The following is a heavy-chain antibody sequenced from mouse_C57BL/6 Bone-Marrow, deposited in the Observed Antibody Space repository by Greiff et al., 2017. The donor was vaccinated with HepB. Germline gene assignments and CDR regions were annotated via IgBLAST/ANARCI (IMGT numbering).Heavy chain of an antibody. CDR1: GFSFNTYA. Sequence: EVQRVESGGGLVQPKGSLKLSCAASGFSFNTYAMNWVRQAPGKGLEWVARIRSKSNNYATYYADSVKDRFTISRDDSESMLYLQMNNLKTEDTAMYYCVRQGDIPRWYFDVWGTGTTVTVSS. CDR3: VRQGDIPRWYFDV. CDR2: IRSKSNNYAT. V-gene: IGHV10-1*01. J-gene: IGHJ1*03. D-gene: IGHD5-1-1*01.